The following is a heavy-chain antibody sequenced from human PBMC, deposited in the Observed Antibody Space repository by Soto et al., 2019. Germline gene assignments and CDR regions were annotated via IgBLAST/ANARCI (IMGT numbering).Heavy chain of an antibody. D-gene: IGHD4-4*01. J-gene: IGHJ4*02. Sequence: QLQLQESGPGLVKPSETLSLTCSVSGGSISSRTFWWAWIRQPPGKGLAWIGDMYYSGSSYSSPPLKRRVTLSVDTSKNQLSLKLNSVTAADTAVYYCARHPRDDYNYGGSGIFDYWGQGTLVTVSS. CDR2: MYYSGSS. CDR3: ARHPRDDYNYGGSGIFDY. V-gene: IGHV4-39*01. CDR1: GGSISSRTFW.